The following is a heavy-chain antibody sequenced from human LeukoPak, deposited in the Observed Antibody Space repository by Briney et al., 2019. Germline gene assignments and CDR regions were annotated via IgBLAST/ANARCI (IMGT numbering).Heavy chain of an antibody. V-gene: IGHV3-48*03. Sequence: PGGSLRLSCAASGFTFSSYEMNWVRQAPGKGLEWVSYISSSGSTIYYADSVKGRFTISRDNAKNSLYLQMNSLRAEDTAVYYCAGDWAVGYGDYLFDYWGQGTLVTVSS. CDR2: ISSSGSTI. CDR1: GFTFSSYE. J-gene: IGHJ4*02. D-gene: IGHD4-17*01. CDR3: AGDWAVGYGDYLFDY.